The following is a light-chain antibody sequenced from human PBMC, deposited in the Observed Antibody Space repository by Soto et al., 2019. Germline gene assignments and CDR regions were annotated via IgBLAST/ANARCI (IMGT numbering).Light chain of an antibody. Sequence: QSALAQPPSASGSPGQSVTISCTGTSSDVGDNYVSWYQQQLGKAPKLIIYEVTLLPSGVPDRFSGSKSGNTASLTVSGLQADDEADYYCSAYAGSNTFVFGTGTKLTVL. V-gene: IGLV2-8*01. CDR1: SSDVGDNY. CDR3: SAYAGSNTFV. J-gene: IGLJ1*01. CDR2: EVT.